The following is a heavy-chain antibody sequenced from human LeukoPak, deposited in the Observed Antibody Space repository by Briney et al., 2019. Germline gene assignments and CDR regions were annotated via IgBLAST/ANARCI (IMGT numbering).Heavy chain of an antibody. CDR3: ARDSQMWAAARLYYYYMDV. CDR1: GGSISSSSYY. CDR2: IYYSGST. Sequence: SETLSLTCTVSGGSISSSSYYWGWIRQPPGKGLEWIGSIYYSGSTYYNPSLKSRVTISVDTSKNQFSLKLSSVTAADTAVYYCARDSQMWAAARLYYYYMDVWGKGTTVTV. D-gene: IGHD6-6*01. V-gene: IGHV4-39*02. J-gene: IGHJ6*03.